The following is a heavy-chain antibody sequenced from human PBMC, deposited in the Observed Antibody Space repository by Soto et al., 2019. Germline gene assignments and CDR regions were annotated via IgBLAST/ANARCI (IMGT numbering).Heavy chain of an antibody. J-gene: IGHJ6*03. Sequence: QVQLVQSGAEVKKPGASVKVSCKASGYTFTSYYMHWVRQAPGQGLEWMGIINPSGGSTSYAQKFQGRVTMTRDTSTSTVYMELSSLRSEDTAVYYCARDGGYRSQADYYYMDVWGKGTTVTVSS. CDR1: GYTFTSYY. V-gene: IGHV1-46*03. CDR3: ARDGGYRSQADYYYMDV. D-gene: IGHD3-16*02. CDR2: INPSGGST.